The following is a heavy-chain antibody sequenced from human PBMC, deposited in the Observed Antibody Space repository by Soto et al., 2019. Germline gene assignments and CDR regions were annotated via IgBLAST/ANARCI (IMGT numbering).Heavy chain of an antibody. V-gene: IGHV3-48*02. CDR1: GFTFSNYN. Sequence: EVQLVESGGGLVQPGGSLRLTCAASGFTFSNYNMNWVRQAPGKGREGVSYIRSSSIAIPYADSGKGRFTISRDNAKNSLYLQMTSLRDEDTAVYYCAGEGVSGSYSPLWGQGTLVTVSS. J-gene: IGHJ4*02. CDR3: AGEGVSGSYSPL. D-gene: IGHD3-10*01. CDR2: IRSSSIAI.